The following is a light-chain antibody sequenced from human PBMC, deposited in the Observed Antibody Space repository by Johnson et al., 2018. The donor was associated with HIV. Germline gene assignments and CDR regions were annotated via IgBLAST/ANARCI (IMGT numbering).Light chain of an antibody. Sequence: QPVLTQPPSVSAAPGQKVTISCSGSSSNIGNNYVSWYQQLPGTAPKLLIYDNNKRPSGITDRFSGSKSGTSATLGITGLQTGNEADYYCGTWDSSLSALYVFGTGTKVTVL. CDR1: SSNIGNNY. V-gene: IGLV1-51*01. CDR2: DNN. CDR3: GTWDSSLSALYV. J-gene: IGLJ1*01.